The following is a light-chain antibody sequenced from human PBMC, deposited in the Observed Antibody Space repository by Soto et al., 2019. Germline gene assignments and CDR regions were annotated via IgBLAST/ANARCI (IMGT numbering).Light chain of an antibody. CDR2: GAS. Sequence: DIVMTQSPATLSVAPGERVTFSCRASQGVSRKLAWYQHKPGQAPRLLISGASTGATGIPARFSGSGSGTEFTLTISSLQSEDCAIYYCQQYHTWPITFGGGTKVDMK. CDR3: QQYHTWPIT. V-gene: IGKV3-15*01. J-gene: IGKJ4*01. CDR1: QGVSRK.